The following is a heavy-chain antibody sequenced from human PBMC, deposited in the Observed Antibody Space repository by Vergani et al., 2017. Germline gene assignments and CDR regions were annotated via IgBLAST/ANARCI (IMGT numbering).Heavy chain of an antibody. D-gene: IGHD4-17*01. V-gene: IGHV1-69*08. J-gene: IGHJ6*02. CDR2: IIPVLGKT. CDR1: GATFRSNT. CDR3: ARDGDYLKTEKIYYYYGMDV. Sequence: QVQLVQSGAEVKKPGSSVKVSCKASGATFRSNTISWVRQVPGQGLEWMGRIIPVLGKTKYAQDFQGRLTITADTSTSTAYMELTSLRSQDTAVYYCARDGDYLKTEKIYYYYGMDVWGQGTTVTVSS.